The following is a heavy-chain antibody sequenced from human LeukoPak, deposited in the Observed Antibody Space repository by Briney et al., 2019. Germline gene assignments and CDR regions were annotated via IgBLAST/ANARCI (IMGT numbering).Heavy chain of an antibody. Sequence: QSGGSLRLSCAASGFIFSSYWMSWVRQAPGKGLEWVAVISYDGSNKYYADSVKGRFTISRDNSKNTLYLQMNSLRAEDTAVYYCAKDPERIGSSNYYYGMDVWGQGTTVTVSS. V-gene: IGHV3-30*18. CDR3: AKDPERIGSSNYYYGMDV. CDR2: ISYDGSNK. D-gene: IGHD6-13*01. J-gene: IGHJ6*02. CDR1: GFIFSSYW.